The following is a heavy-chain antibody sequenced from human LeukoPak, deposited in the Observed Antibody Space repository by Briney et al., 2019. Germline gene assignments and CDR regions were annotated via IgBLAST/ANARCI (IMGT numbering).Heavy chain of an antibody. V-gene: IGHV3-30*18. J-gene: IGHJ3*01. D-gene: IGHD6-13*01. CDR2: ISYDGSNK. CDR3: AKGPQTGYSN. CDR1: GFTFSSYG. Sequence: GGSLRLSCAGSGFTFSSYGMHWVRQAPGKGLEWVAVISYDGSNKYYADSVKGRFTISRDNSKNTLYLQMNSLRAEDTAVYYCAKGPQTGYSNWGQGTMVTVSS.